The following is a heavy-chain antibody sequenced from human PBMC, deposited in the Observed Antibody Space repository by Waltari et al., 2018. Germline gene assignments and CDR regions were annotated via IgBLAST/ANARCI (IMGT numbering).Heavy chain of an antibody. J-gene: IGHJ5*02. Sequence: QVQLQESGPGLVKPSETLSLTCAVSGYSISSGYYWGWIRQPPGKGLEWIGSIYHSGSTYYNPSLKSRVTISVDTSKNQFSLKLSSVTAADTAVYYCARHAYSSSWYWFDPWGQGTLVTVSS. V-gene: IGHV4-38-2*01. CDR1: GYSISSGYY. D-gene: IGHD6-13*01. CDR3: ARHAYSSSWYWFDP. CDR2: IYHSGST.